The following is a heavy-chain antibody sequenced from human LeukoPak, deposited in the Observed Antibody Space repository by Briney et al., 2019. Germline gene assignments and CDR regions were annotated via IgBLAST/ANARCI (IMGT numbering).Heavy chain of an antibody. CDR2: IIPIYGTA. D-gene: IGHD3-22*01. CDR1: GGTFNSYA. V-gene: IGHV1-69*13. CDR3: ARVPGFYDSSGYYRLRYFDY. Sequence: SVKVCCKASGGTFNSYAIRWVRQAPGQWLEWMGGIIPIYGTANYAQKFQGRVTITADESTSTAYMELSSLRSEDTAVYYCARVPGFYDSSGYYRLRYFDYWGQGTLVTVSS. J-gene: IGHJ4*02.